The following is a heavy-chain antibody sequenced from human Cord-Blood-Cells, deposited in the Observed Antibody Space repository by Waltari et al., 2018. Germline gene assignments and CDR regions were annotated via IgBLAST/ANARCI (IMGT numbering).Heavy chain of an antibody. CDR2: ISYDGSNK. CDR3: AKDRNWNYFDY. Sequence: QVQLVESGGGVVQPGRSPRRPCAASGFTFSSYGLPRVRQAPGKGLEWVAVISYDGSNKYYADSVKGRFTISRDNSKNTLYLQMNSLRAEDTAVYYCAKDRNWNYFDYWGQGTLVTVSS. V-gene: IGHV3-30*18. J-gene: IGHJ4*02. D-gene: IGHD1-1*01. CDR1: GFTFSSYG.